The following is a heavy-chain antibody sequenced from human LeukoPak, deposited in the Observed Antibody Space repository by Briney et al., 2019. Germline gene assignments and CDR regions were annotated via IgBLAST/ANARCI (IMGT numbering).Heavy chain of an antibody. CDR2: ISSSSSYI. CDR3: ARDAPGSGSYWVD. D-gene: IGHD3-10*01. Sequence: GGSLRLSCAASGFTFSSYSMNWVRQAPGKGLEWVSSISSSSSYIYYADSVKGRFTISRDNAKNSLYLQMNSLRAEDTAVYYCARDAPGSGSYWVDWGQGTLVTVSS. CDR1: GFTFSSYS. V-gene: IGHV3-21*01. J-gene: IGHJ4*02.